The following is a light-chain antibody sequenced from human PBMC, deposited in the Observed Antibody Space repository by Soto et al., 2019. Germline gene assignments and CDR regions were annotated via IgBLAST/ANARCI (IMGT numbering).Light chain of an antibody. CDR1: HHIDAW. Sequence: DIKMSQSPSTLSASVGDRVTITCRASHHIDAWLAWYQQKPGKAPKVLIYKASILESGVPSRFSGSGSGTEFTLTISSLQPDDSATYYCRQHSNYPLTFGGGTKVDNK. CDR3: RQHSNYPLT. J-gene: IGKJ4*01. CDR2: KAS. V-gene: IGKV1-5*03.